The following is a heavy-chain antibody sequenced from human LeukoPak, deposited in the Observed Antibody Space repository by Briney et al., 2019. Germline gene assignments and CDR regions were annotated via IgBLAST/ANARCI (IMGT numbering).Heavy chain of an antibody. Sequence: GGSLRLSCAASGFTFSSYSMNWVRQAPGKGLEWVAFIRYDGSNKYYADSVKGRFILSRDNSKNTLYLQMNSLRAEDTAVYYCAKYQGKQWLANYFDYWGQGTLVTVSS. CDR2: IRYDGSNK. CDR3: AKYQGKQWLANYFDY. V-gene: IGHV3-30*02. D-gene: IGHD6-19*01. CDR1: GFTFSSYS. J-gene: IGHJ4*02.